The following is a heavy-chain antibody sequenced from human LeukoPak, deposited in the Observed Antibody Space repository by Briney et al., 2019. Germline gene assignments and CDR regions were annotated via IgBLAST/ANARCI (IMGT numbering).Heavy chain of an antibody. V-gene: IGHV3-30*18. CDR3: ANIPIHSGSYY. CDR1: GFTFSSYG. CDR2: ISYDGSNK. Sequence: GGSLRLSCAASGFTFSSYGMHWVRQAPGKGLEWVAVISYDGSNKYYADSVKGRFTISRDNSKNTLYLQMNSLRAEDTAVYYCANIPIHSGSYYVGQGTLVTVSS. J-gene: IGHJ4*02. D-gene: IGHD1-26*01.